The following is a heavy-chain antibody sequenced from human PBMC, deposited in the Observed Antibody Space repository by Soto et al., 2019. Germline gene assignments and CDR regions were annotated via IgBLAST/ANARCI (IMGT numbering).Heavy chain of an antibody. CDR3: AKGQLPGGDYYYYGMHV. CDR2: ISYDGSNK. V-gene: IGHV3-30*18. Sequence: QVQLVESGGGVVQPGRSLRLSCAASGFTFSSYGMHWVRQAPGKGLEWVAVISYDGSNKYYADSVKGRFTISRDNSKKTLYLQMNSLRGEDTAVYYCAKGQLPGGDYYYYGMHVWGQGTTVTVSS. CDR1: GFTFSSYG. D-gene: IGHD6-6*01. J-gene: IGHJ6*02.